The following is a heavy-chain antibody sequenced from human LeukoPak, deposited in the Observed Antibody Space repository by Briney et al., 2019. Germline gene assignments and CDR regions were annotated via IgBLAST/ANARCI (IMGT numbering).Heavy chain of an antibody. Sequence: GGPLRLSCAASGFTFSSYAMSWVRQAPGKGLEWVSAISGSGGSTYYADSVKGRFTISRDNSKNTLYLQMNSLRAEDTAVYYCAKDCTAMVMGDAFDIWGQGTMVTVSS. CDR3: AKDCTAMVMGDAFDI. CDR1: GFTFSSYA. D-gene: IGHD5-18*01. CDR2: ISGSGGST. V-gene: IGHV3-23*01. J-gene: IGHJ3*02.